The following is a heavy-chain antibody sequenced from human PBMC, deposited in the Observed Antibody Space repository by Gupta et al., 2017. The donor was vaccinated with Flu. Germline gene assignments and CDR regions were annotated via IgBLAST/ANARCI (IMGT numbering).Heavy chain of an antibody. V-gene: IGHV1-46*01. CDR2: INPGGDTT. J-gene: IGHJ4*02. CDR3: ARERRGFSYYFDY. D-gene: IGHD1-1*01. Sequence: QVQVVQSGAAVRKPGASVRVSCKASGFTLTNHYMHWIRQAPGQGLEWMGVINPGGDTTSFAQKFRGRVIVTRDTSTSTVYMELSRLRFEDTAVYYCARERRGFSYYFDYWGQGTLVTVSS. CDR1: GFTLTNHY.